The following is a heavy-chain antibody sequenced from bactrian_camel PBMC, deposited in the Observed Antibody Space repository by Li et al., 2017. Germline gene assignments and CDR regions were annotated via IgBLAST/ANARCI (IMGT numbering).Heavy chain of an antibody. V-gene: IGHV3S31*01. CDR2: IMIVGATT. CDR3: AADVWPPGPPACTVVTYDDRFEFHN. D-gene: IGHD6*01. J-gene: IGHJ4*01. CDR1: GITEGTNC. Sequence: VQLVESGGGSVQAGGSLRLSCEVSGITEGTNCIGWFRQAPGKEREGVAAIMIVGATTYYADSVKGRFTISRDTARNTLYLQMSSLQPEDTAMYYCAADVWPPGPPACTVVTYDDRFEFHNWGQGTQVTVS.